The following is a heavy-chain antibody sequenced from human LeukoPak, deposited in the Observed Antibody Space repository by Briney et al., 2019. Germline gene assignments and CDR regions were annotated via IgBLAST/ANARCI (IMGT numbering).Heavy chain of an antibody. CDR3: ARHVWLQPFDY. CDR2: IYYSGST. J-gene: IGHJ4*02. CDR1: GGSMNSYY. V-gene: IGHV4-59*08. D-gene: IGHD3-9*01. Sequence: SETLSLTCSVSGGSMNSYYWSWIRQSPGKGLEWIGYIYYSGSTNYNPSLKSRVTISVDTSKNQFSLQLSSVTAADTAVYYCARHVWLQPFDYWGQGTLVTVSS.